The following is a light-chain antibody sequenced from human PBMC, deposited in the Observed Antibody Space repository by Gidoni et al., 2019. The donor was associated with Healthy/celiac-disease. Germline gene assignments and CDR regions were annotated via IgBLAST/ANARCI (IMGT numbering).Light chain of an antibody. V-gene: IGLV3-1*01. CDR2: QDN. Sequence: SYELTPSPSVSVSPGQTASISCSGDKLGDKYVCWYQQKPGQSPVMVIYQDNKRPSGIPKRFSGSNSGNTATLIISGTQAMDEADYYCQAWDSSTFVFGTGTKVTVL. J-gene: IGLJ1*01. CDR3: QAWDSSTFV. CDR1: KLGDKY.